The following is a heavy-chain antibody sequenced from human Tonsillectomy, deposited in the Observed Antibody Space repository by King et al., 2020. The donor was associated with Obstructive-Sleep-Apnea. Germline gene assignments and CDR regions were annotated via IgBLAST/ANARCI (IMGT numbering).Heavy chain of an antibody. CDR3: GRNDYGDYGAVD. Sequence: VQLQQWGAGLLKPSETLSLTCAVSGGSFSGFSWSWIRQPPGKGLEWIGDINDSGSTNYPPSLKGRVTISIETSKNQFSLKLSSVTAADTAVYYCGRNDYGDYGAVDWGQGTLVTVAS. D-gene: IGHD4-17*01. CDR2: INDSGST. J-gene: IGHJ4*02. V-gene: IGHV4-34*01. CDR1: GGSFSGFS.